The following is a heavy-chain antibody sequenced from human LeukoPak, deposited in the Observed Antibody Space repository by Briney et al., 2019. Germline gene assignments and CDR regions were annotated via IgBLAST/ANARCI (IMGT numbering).Heavy chain of an antibody. CDR1: GGTFSSYA. CDR2: IIPILGTA. Sequence: SVKVSCKASGGTFSSYAISWVRQAPGQGLEWMGGIIPILGTANYAQKFQGRVTITADESTSTAYMELSSLRSEDTAVYYCARGWRFGEQGFDYWGQGTLVTVSS. CDR3: ARGWRFGEQGFDY. J-gene: IGHJ4*02. V-gene: IGHV1-69*13. D-gene: IGHD3-10*01.